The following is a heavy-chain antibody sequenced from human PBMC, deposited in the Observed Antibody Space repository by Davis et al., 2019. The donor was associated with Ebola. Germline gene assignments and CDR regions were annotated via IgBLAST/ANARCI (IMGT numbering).Heavy chain of an antibody. V-gene: IGHV3-74*01. J-gene: IGHJ4*02. D-gene: IGHD1-26*01. CDR2: INTDGSST. Sequence: GESLKISCAASGFTFSSFLMHWVRQAPGKGPVWVSRINTDGSSTAYADSVQGRFTISRDNAKNSLYLQMNSLRDEDTAVYYCARDLYSGSSPTGYWGQGTLVTVSS. CDR1: GFTFSSFL. CDR3: ARDLYSGSSPTGY.